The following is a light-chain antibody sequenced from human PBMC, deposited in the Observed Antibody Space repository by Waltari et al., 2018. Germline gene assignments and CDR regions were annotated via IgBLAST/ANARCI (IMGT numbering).Light chain of an antibody. CDR2: KAS. Sequence: DIQMTQSPSTLSASVGARVTITWRASQSISHCLAWDQQKPGKAPKILISKASSLEKEVPTRFSVSGAETEFTLTITNLQPDDFATFYCQRYDDYPPTFGGGTKVEIK. CDR3: QRYDDYPPT. J-gene: IGKJ4*01. V-gene: IGKV1-5*03. CDR1: QSISHC.